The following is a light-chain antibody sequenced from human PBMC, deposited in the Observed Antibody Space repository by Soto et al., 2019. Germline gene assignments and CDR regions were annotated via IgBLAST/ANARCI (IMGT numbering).Light chain of an antibody. CDR3: QQYNNWYT. CDR2: GAS. Sequence: EIVMTQSPATLSVSPGERATLSCRASHSVSSNLAWYQQKPGQAPRLLIYGASTRATGIPARFSGSGSGREFSLTISSLQSEDFAVYYCQQYNNWYTFGQGTKLEIK. J-gene: IGKJ2*01. CDR1: HSVSSN. V-gene: IGKV3-15*01.